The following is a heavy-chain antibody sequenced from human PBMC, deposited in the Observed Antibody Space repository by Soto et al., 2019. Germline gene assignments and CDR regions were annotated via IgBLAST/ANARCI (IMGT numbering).Heavy chain of an antibody. V-gene: IGHV3-23*01. CDR1: GFTFSTYA. CDR3: ARPTVVVVASKPRWFDP. J-gene: IGHJ5*02. Sequence: EVQLLESGGGLVQPGGSLRLSCAASGFTFSTYAMSWVRQAPGKGLAWVSVISGSGASTYYADSVKGRFTISRDNSENTLYLQMNSLRAEDTAIYYCARPTVVVVASKPRWFDPWGRGTLVTVSS. CDR2: ISGSGAST. D-gene: IGHD2-15*01.